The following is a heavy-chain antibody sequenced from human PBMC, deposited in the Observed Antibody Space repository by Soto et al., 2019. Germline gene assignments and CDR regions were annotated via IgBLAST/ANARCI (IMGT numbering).Heavy chain of an antibody. CDR1: GFIFSDRY. CDR2: IRNRANSYST. Sequence: EVQLVESGGGLVQPGGSLRLSCVASGFIFSDRYMDWVRQTPGKGLEWLGRIRNRANSYSTEYAASVRGRFTISRDDSNNLLYLHMSSLKTEDTAVYYCATIDMVEKFDPRGQGILVTVSS. J-gene: IGHJ5*02. CDR3: ATIDMVEKFDP. V-gene: IGHV3-72*01. D-gene: IGHD3-10*01.